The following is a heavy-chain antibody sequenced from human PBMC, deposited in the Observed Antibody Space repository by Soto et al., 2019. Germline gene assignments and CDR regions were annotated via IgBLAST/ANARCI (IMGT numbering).Heavy chain of an antibody. D-gene: IGHD2-15*01. CDR2: IYSDGYT. V-gene: IGHV3-53*01. Sequence: EVQLVESGGGLVQPGGSLRLSCAASGFTVTNTYMSWVRQAPGKGLEWVSFIYSDGYTYYADSVKGRFTISRDNSKNTLYLQMNSLKAGDTAVYYCARDCSAGSCYPALGAWGQGTLVTVSS. CDR1: GFTVTNTY. CDR3: ARDCSAGSCYPALGA. J-gene: IGHJ5*02.